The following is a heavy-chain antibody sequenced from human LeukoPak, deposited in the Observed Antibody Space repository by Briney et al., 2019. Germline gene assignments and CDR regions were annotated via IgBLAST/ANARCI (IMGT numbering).Heavy chain of an antibody. CDR3: AKDPGDIVLMVYAMGNYYFDY. Sequence: PGGSLRLSCAASGFTFSSYGMHWVRQAPGQGLEWVAFIRYDGSNKYYADSVKGRFTISRDNSKNTLYLQMNSLRAEDTAVYYCAKDPGDIVLMVYAMGNYYFDYWGQGTLVTVSS. CDR2: IRYDGSNK. V-gene: IGHV3-30*02. D-gene: IGHD2-8*01. CDR1: GFTFSSYG. J-gene: IGHJ4*02.